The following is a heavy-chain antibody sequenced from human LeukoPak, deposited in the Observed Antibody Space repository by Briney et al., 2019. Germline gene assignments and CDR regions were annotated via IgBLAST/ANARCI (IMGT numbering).Heavy chain of an antibody. Sequence: PSETLSLACIVSGGSLSSGSYYWSWIRQPPGKGLEWIGYIYYSGSPNYNPSLKSRVTISVDTSKNQFSLKLSSVTAADTAVYYCARERRASKKSGSYFDGRDDAFDIWGQGTMVTVSS. CDR2: IYYSGSP. CDR1: GGSLSSGSYY. V-gene: IGHV4-61*01. D-gene: IGHD1-26*01. J-gene: IGHJ3*02. CDR3: ARERRASKKSGSYFDGRDDAFDI.